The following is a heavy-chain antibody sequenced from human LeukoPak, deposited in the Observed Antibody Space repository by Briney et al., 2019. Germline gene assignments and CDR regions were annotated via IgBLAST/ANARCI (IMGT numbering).Heavy chain of an antibody. CDR1: GGTFITYA. CDR3: TRVFARGGEISGSYYYY. J-gene: IGHJ4*02. Sequence: SVKVSCKASGGTFITYAVNWVRQAPGQGLEWMGGIIPLFGTANYAQKFQGRVTITTDESTSTAYMELSSLRSEDTAIYYCTRVFARGGEISGSYYYYWGQGTLVTVSS. V-gene: IGHV1-69*05. D-gene: IGHD1-26*01. CDR2: IIPLFGTA.